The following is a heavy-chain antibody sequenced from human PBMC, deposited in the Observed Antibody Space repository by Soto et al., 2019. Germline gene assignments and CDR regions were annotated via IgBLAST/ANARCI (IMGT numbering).Heavy chain of an antibody. CDR1: GGSISSSSYY. J-gene: IGHJ1*01. D-gene: IGHD3-10*01. Sequence: SETLSLTCTVSGGSISSSSYYWGWIRQPPGKGLEWIGSIYYSGSTYYNPSLKSRVTISVDTSKNQFSLKLSSVTAADTAVYYCATMVRGEGYFQHWGQGTLVTVSS. CDR2: IYYSGST. CDR3: ATMVRGEGYFQH. V-gene: IGHV4-39*01.